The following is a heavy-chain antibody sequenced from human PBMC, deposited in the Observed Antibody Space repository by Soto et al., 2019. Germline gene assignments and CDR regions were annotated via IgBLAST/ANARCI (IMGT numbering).Heavy chain of an antibody. D-gene: IGHD6-13*01. CDR1: GLTFSSYW. J-gene: IGHJ4*02. CDR3: ARLSSSWIPRFCDY. V-gene: IGHV3-7*01. Sequence: EVQLVESGGGLVQPGGSLRLSCAASGLTFSSYWMSWVRQAPGKGLEWVANIKQDGSEKYYVDSVKGRFTISRDNAKNSLYLQMNSLRAEDTAVYYCARLSSSWIPRFCDYWGQGTLVTVSS. CDR2: IKQDGSEK.